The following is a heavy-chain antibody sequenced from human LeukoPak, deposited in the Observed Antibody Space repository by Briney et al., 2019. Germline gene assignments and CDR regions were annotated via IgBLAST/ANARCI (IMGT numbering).Heavy chain of an antibody. CDR1: GYTFTDYY. Sequence: SVKVSCKAFGYTFTDYYMHWVRQAPGQGFERMGWINPNDGDTNYAQKFQGRVTMTRDTSISTAHMEVSRLRSDDTAVYYCARANFLYCSSTTCLFDYWGQGTLVTVSS. J-gene: IGHJ4*02. CDR3: ARANFLYCSSTTCLFDY. D-gene: IGHD2-2*01. CDR2: INPNDGDT. V-gene: IGHV1-2*02.